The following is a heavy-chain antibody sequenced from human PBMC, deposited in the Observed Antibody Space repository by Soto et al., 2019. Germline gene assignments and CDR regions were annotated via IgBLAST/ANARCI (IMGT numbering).Heavy chain of an antibody. CDR3: ARGDIQLWRDELDE. Sequence: SETLSLTCAVYGGSFSGYYWSWIRQPPGKGLEWIGEINHSGSTNYNPSLKSRVTISVDTSKNQFSLKLSSVTAADTAVYYCARGDIQLWRDELDEWGQGSQETFSS. CDR1: GGSFSGYY. V-gene: IGHV4-34*01. J-gene: IGHJ4*02. CDR2: INHSGST. D-gene: IGHD2-2*01.